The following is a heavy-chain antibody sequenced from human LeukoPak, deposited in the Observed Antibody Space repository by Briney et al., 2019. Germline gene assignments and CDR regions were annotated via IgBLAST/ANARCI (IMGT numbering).Heavy chain of an antibody. V-gene: IGHV4-59*01. CDR1: GGSISSYY. CDR2: IYYSGST. J-gene: IGHJ2*01. D-gene: IGHD1-26*01. CDR3: ASERPATQNWFFDL. Sequence: SETLSLTCTVSGGSISSYYWSWLRQPPGKGLEWIGYIYYSGSTNYNASLKSRVTISVDTSKSQFSLNLSSVTAADTAVYYCASERPATQNWFFDLWGRGTLVTVSS.